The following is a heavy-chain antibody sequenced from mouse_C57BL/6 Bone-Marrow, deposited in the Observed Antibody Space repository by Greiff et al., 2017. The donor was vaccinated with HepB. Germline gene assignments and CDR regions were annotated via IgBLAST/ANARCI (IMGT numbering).Heavy chain of an antibody. CDR1: GYSFSSSW. J-gene: IGHJ3*01. V-gene: IGHV1-82*01. Sequence: QVQLQQSGPELVKPGASVKISCKASGYSFSSSWMNWVKQRPGKGLEWIGRIYPGDGDTNYNGKFKGKATLTAEKSSSTAYLHLSSLTSEDSAVYFCATVGRDFAYWGQGTLLTVSA. D-gene: IGHD1-3*01. CDR2: IYPGDGDT. CDR3: ATVGRDFAY.